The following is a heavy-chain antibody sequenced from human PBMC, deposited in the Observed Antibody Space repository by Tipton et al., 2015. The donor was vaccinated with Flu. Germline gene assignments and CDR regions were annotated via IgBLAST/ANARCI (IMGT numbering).Heavy chain of an antibody. D-gene: IGHD3-10*01. CDR3: ARVPNYYGSGNYHYYFDY. V-gene: IGHV4-38-2*01. Sequence: TLSLTCAVSGYSISSGYYWGWIRQPPGKGLEWIGSIYHSGSTYYNPSLKSRVTISVDTSKNQFSLKLRSVTAADTAVYYCARVPNYYGSGNYHYYFDYWGQGTLVTVSS. CDR2: IYHSGST. J-gene: IGHJ4*02. CDR1: GYSISSGYY.